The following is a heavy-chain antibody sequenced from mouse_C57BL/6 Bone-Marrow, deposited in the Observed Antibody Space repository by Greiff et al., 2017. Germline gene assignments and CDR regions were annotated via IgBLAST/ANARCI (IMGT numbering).Heavy chain of an antibody. D-gene: IGHD1-1*01. CDR1: GYTFTSYW. J-gene: IGHJ2*01. CDR2: IDPSDGYT. Sequence: QVHLKQPGAELVKPGASVKLSCTASGYTFTSYWMQWVKQRPGQGLEWIGEIDPSDGYTNYNQKFKGKATLTVDTSANTAYMQLSSLPSEDSAVYYCAREDPSSFYGSSWDYWGQGTTLTVSS. V-gene: IGHV1-50*01. CDR3: AREDPSSFYGSSWDY.